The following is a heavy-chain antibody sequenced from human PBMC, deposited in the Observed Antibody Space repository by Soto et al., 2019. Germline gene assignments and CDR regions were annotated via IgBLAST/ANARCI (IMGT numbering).Heavy chain of an antibody. V-gene: IGHV1-18*01. CDR3: ARYGDSGYDSNNWFDP. J-gene: IGHJ5*02. Sequence: KGLEWMGWISAYNGNTNYAQKLQGRVTMTTDTSTSTAYMELRSLRSDDTAVYYCARYGDSGYDSNNWFDPWGQGTLVTVSS. D-gene: IGHD5-12*01. CDR2: ISAYNGNT.